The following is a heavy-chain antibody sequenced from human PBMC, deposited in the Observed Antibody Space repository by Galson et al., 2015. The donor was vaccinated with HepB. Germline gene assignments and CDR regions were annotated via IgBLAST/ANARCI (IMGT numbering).Heavy chain of an antibody. CDR3: ARENPVLRFLEGH. CDR2: ISPIFGTA. CDR1: GGTFSSFA. D-gene: IGHD3-3*01. Sequence: SVKVSCKASGGTFSSFAISWVRQAPGQGLEWMGGISPIFGTANYAQNFQGRVTFTADKSTTTVYMELRSLRSEDTAVYYCARENPVLRFLEGHWGQGTLVTVSS. V-gene: IGHV1-69*06. J-gene: IGHJ4*02.